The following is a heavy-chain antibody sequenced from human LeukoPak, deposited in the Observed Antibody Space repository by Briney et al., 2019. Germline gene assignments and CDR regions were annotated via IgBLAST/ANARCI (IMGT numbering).Heavy chain of an antibody. CDR1: GGSIRSSHYY. CDR3: ARQGGDNGYYYFDF. Sequence: PSETLSLTCSVSGGSIRSSHYYWGWIRQPPGQGQEWIASVYYSGSTYYTPSLRSRVTISIDTSKNQFSLKLTSVTAADTAVFYCARQGGDNGYYYFDFWGQGTLVTVSS. D-gene: IGHD4-17*01. CDR2: VYYSGST. J-gene: IGHJ4*02. V-gene: IGHV4-39*01.